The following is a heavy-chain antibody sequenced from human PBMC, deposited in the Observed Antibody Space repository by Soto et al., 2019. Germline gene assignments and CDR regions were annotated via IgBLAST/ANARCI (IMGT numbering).Heavy chain of an antibody. V-gene: IGHV1-69*01. Sequence: QVQLVQSGAEVKKPGSSVKVSCKASGGTFSSYAVSWVRQAPGHGLEWMGGIIPIFGTANYAQKFQGRVTITADESTSTAYMELSSLRSEDTAVYYCARPKSNSSGLHYYYYYGMDVWGQGTTVTVSS. CDR2: IIPIFGTA. CDR1: GGTFSSYA. D-gene: IGHD3-22*01. J-gene: IGHJ6*02. CDR3: ARPKSNSSGLHYYYYYGMDV.